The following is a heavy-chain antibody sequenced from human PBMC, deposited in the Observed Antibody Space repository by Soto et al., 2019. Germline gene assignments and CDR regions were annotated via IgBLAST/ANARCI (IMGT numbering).Heavy chain of an antibody. V-gene: IGHV1-69*06. CDR1: GGTFSSYA. CDR2: IIPIFGTA. D-gene: IGHD2-15*01. CDR3: ARWGLYCSGGSCYYYYGMDV. J-gene: IGHJ6*02. Sequence: GASVNVSCKASGGTFSSYAISWVRQAPGQGLEWMGGIIPIFGTANYAQKFQGRVTITADKSTSTAYMELSSLRSEDTAVYYCARWGLYCSGGSCYYYYGMDVWGQGTTVTVSS.